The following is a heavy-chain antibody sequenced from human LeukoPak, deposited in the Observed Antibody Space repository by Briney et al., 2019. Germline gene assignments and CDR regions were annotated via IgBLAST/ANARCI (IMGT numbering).Heavy chain of an antibody. J-gene: IGHJ6*03. CDR1: GYTFTSYD. CDR2: MNPNSGNT. D-gene: IGHD6-13*01. CDR3: ARVRQQLVPHYYYYMDV. Sequence: ASMKVSCKASGYTFTSYDINWVRQATGQGLEWMGWMNPNSGNTGYAQKFQGRVTMTRNTSISTAYMELSSLRSEDTAVYYCARVRQQLVPHYYYYMDVWGKGTTVTVSS. V-gene: IGHV1-8*01.